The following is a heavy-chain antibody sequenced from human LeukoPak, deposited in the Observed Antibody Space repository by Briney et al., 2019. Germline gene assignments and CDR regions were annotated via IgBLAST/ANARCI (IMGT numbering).Heavy chain of an antibody. V-gene: IGHV3-23*01. D-gene: IGHD1-26*01. CDR3: ATSSGSYYDYYFDY. J-gene: IGHJ4*02. CDR1: GFTFSSYA. Sequence: PGGSLRLSCAASGFTFSSYAMSWVRQAPGKGLEWVSAISGSGGSTYYADSVKGRFTISRDNSKNTLYLQMNSLRAEDTAVYYCATSSGSYYDYYFDYWGQGTLVTVSS. CDR2: ISGSGGST.